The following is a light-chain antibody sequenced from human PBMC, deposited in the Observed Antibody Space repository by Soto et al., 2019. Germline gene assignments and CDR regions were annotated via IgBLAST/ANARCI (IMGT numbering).Light chain of an antibody. J-gene: IGLJ2*01. CDR1: SSDVGAYNY. CDR2: DVT. V-gene: IGLV2-14*01. Sequence: QSALTQPASVSGSPGQSISISCTGTSSDVGAYNYVSWYQQHPGKAPKLMIYDVTNRPSGISSRFSGSKSDNTASLTISGLQAEDEADYYCSSYTRSSTVVFGGGTKLTVL. CDR3: SSYTRSSTVV.